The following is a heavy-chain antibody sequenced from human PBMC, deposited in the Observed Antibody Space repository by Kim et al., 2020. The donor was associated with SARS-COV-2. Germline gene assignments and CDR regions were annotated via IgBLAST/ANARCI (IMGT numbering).Heavy chain of an antibody. D-gene: IGHD3-22*01. V-gene: IGHV3-48*03. CDR3: ARDRQFPEYYYDSSGYYYDY. Sequence: RFTISRDNAKNSLYLQMNSLRAEDTAVYYCARDRQFPEYYYDSSGYYYDYWGQGTLVTVSS. J-gene: IGHJ4*02.